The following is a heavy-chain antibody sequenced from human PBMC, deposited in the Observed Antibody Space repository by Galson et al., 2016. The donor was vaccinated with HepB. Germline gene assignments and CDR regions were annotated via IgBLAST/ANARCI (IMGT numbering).Heavy chain of an antibody. Sequence: SLRLSCAASGFTFGRHGMHWVRQAPGKGPEWVAVIWYDGSNKYYADSVKGRFTISRDNSENTVYVQMNSLRADDTAVYYCARDRGVYVYYSYGMDVWGQGTTVAVSS. CDR2: IWYDGSNK. D-gene: IGHD2-8*01. J-gene: IGHJ6*02. V-gene: IGHV3-33*01. CDR3: ARDRGVYVYYSYGMDV. CDR1: GFTFGRHG.